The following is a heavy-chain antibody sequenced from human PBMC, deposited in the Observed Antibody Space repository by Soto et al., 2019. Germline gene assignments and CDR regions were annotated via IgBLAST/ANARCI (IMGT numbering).Heavy chain of an antibody. Sequence: ASVKVSCKASGGSFSSLVNSWLRQAPGQGPEWMGGINPMLGVANFAQKFQDRVTITADESTTTAYMELSSLRSEDTAVYYCARGPAQFDPWGHGTLVTLSS. CDR3: ARGPAQFDP. D-gene: IGHD2-2*01. CDR2: INPMLGVA. V-gene: IGHV1-69*10. CDR1: GGSFSSLV. J-gene: IGHJ5*02.